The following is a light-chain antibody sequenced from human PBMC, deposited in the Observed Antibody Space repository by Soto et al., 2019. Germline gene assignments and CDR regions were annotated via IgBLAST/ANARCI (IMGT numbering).Light chain of an antibody. J-gene: IGLJ3*02. Sequence: QSALTQPPSASGSPGQSVTISCTGTSSDIGGYDYVSWYQQHPGEAPKLIIYEVNKRPSGVPDRFSGSKSGNTASLTVSGLQAEDEADYYCSSYAGSNNLVFAGGTKLTVL. CDR3: SSYAGSNNLV. CDR2: EVN. V-gene: IGLV2-8*01. CDR1: SSDIGGYDY.